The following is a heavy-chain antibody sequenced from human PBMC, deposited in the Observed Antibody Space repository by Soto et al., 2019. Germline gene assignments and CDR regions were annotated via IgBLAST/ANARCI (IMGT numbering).Heavy chain of an antibody. J-gene: IGHJ4*02. Sequence: GGSLRLSCAPSGFTFSSYGLHWVRQAPGKGLEWVAVIWYDGSNKYYADSVKGRFTISRDNSKNTLYLQMNSLRAEDTAVYYCAKIHGGYGGSNFDYWGQGTLVTVSS. CDR2: IWYDGSNK. D-gene: IGHD2-15*01. CDR3: AKIHGGYGGSNFDY. CDR1: GFTFSSYG. V-gene: IGHV3-33*06.